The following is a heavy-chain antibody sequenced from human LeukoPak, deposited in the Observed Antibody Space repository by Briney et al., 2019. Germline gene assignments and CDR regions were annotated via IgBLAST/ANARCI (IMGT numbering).Heavy chain of an antibody. D-gene: IGHD2-15*01. V-gene: IGHV1-69*05. CDR3: PRDGGLDS. CDR1: GGTFSSYA. Sequence: SVKVSCKASGGTFSSYAISWVRQAPGQGLEWMGGIIPIFGTANYAQKFQGRVTITTDESTSTASMELSSLRSEHTAVYYCPRDGGLDSWGQGSLVTVSS. J-gene: IGHJ4*02. CDR2: IIPIFGTA.